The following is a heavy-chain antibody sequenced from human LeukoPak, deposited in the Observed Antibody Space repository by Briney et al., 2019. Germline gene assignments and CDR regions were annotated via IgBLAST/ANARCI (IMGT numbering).Heavy chain of an antibody. Sequence: PGGSLRLSCAVSGFIFSSYAMHWVRQAPGKGLEWVAVISYDGSNKYYADSVKGRFTISRDKSKNTLYLQMNSLGAEDTAVYYCARGVGSGSRLRAGDYWGQGTLVTVSS. V-gene: IGHV3-30*04. J-gene: IGHJ4*02. CDR3: ARGVGSGSRLRAGDY. CDR1: GFIFSSYA. D-gene: IGHD1-26*01. CDR2: ISYDGSNK.